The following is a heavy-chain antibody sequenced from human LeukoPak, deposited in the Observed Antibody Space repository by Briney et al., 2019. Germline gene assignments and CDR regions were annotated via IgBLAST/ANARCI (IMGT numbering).Heavy chain of an antibody. CDR3: ARGWDGGATSGAFDI. CDR1: GFTFSTYT. D-gene: IGHD1-26*01. J-gene: IGHJ3*02. V-gene: IGHV3-48*04. Sequence: GGSLRLSCAASGFTFSTYTMNWVRQAPGKGLEWVSYISSGSSTIYYADSVKGRFTISRDNAKNSLYLQMNSLRAEDTAVYYCARGWDGGATSGAFDIWGQGTMVTVSS. CDR2: ISSGSSTI.